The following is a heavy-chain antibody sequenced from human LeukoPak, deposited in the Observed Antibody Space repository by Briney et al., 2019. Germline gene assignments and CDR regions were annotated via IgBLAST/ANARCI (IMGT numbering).Heavy chain of an antibody. CDR1: GGSISSYY. Sequence: SETLSLTCTVSGGSISSYYWSWIRQPPGKRLEWIGYIYYSGSTNYNPSLKSRVTISIDTSKKQFSLRLSSVTAADTAVYYCARQVTDGSGSYNFDYWGQGTLVTVSS. CDR2: IYYSGST. D-gene: IGHD3-10*01. J-gene: IGHJ4*02. V-gene: IGHV4-59*08. CDR3: ARQVTDGSGSYNFDY.